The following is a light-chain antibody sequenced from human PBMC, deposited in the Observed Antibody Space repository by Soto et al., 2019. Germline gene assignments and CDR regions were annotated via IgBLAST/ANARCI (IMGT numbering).Light chain of an antibody. CDR3: QQSYSTPLT. CDR2: AAS. J-gene: IGKJ4*01. Sequence: DIQMTQSPSSLSASVGDRVTITCRASQSISSYLNWYQQKPGKAPKLLIYAASSLQSGVPSRFSGSGSGTEFTLTISSLQPEDFATYYCQQSYSTPLTFGGGTNVDIK. V-gene: IGKV1-39*01. CDR1: QSISSY.